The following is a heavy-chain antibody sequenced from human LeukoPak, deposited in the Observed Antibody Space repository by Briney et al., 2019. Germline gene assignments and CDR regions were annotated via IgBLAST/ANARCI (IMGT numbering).Heavy chain of an antibody. Sequence: SESLSLTCAVYGGSFSGYYWSWIRQPPGKGLEWIGEINHSGSTNYIPSLKSRVTISADTSKNQFSLKLSSVTAADTAVYYCARGPHIVVVTAIPQYFQHWGQGTLVTVSS. CDR2: INHSGST. CDR1: GGSFSGYY. CDR3: ARGPHIVVVTAIPQYFQH. J-gene: IGHJ1*01. V-gene: IGHV4-34*01. D-gene: IGHD2-21*02.